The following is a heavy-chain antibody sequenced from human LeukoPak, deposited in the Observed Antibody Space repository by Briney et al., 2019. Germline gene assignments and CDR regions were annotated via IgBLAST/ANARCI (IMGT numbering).Heavy chain of an antibody. J-gene: IGHJ4*02. CDR3: ARGPPFDY. CDR1: GGSISSGSYY. V-gene: IGHV4-61*02. CDR2: IYTSGST. Sequence: SQTLSLTCTVSGGSISSGSYYWSWIRQPAGKGLEWIGRIYTSGSTNYNPSLKSRVTISVDTSKNQFSLKLSSVTAADTAVYYCARGPPFDYWGQGTLVTVSP.